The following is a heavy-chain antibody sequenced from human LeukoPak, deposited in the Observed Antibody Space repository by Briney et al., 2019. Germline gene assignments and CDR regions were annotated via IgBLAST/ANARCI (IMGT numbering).Heavy chain of an antibody. Sequence: GGSLRLSCAASGFIFGSYAMSWVRQAPGKGLEWVSAISGSGGSTYYADSVKGRFTISRDNSKNTLYLQMSSLRAEDTAAFYCAKGVYGDYEDFYYFDYWGQGTLVTVSS. CDR2: ISGSGGST. V-gene: IGHV3-23*01. CDR1: GFIFGSYA. J-gene: IGHJ4*02. D-gene: IGHD4-17*01. CDR3: AKGVYGDYEDFYYFDY.